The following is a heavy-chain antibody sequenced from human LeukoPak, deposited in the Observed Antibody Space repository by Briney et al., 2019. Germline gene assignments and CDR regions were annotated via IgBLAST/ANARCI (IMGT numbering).Heavy chain of an antibody. J-gene: IGHJ4*02. CDR3: ASRSGSYKGDY. Sequence: SETLSLTCTVSGGSISSSSYYWGWIRQPPGKGLEWIGSIYYSGSTYYNPSLKSRVTISVDTSKNQFSLKLSSVTAADTAVYYCASRSGSYKGDYWGQGALVTVSS. CDR2: IYYSGST. V-gene: IGHV4-39*01. D-gene: IGHD1-26*01. CDR1: GGSISSSSYY.